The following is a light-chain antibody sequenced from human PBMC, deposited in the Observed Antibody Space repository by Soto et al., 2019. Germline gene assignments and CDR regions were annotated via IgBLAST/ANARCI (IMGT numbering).Light chain of an antibody. CDR2: DAS. CDR1: QGISSA. Sequence: AIQLTQSPSSLSASVGDRVTITCRASQGISSALAWYQQKPGKAPKLLIYDASSLKSGVPSRFSGSGSGTDFTLTISSLQPEDFATYYCQQSDGTFGPGTKVDIK. V-gene: IGKV1-13*02. CDR3: QQSDGT. J-gene: IGKJ3*01.